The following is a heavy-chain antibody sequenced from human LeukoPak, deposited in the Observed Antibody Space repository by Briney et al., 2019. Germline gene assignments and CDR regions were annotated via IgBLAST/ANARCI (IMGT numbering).Heavy chain of an antibody. J-gene: IGHJ3*02. Sequence: PGGSLRLSCAASGFTFSSYGMHWVRQAPGKGLEWVAVISYDGSNKYYADSVKGRFTISRDNSKDTLYLQMNSLRVEDTAMYYCASPGWRESGAFDIWGQGTMVTVSS. V-gene: IGHV3-30*03. CDR2: ISYDGSNK. D-gene: IGHD6-19*01. CDR1: GFTFSSYG. CDR3: ASPGWRESGAFDI.